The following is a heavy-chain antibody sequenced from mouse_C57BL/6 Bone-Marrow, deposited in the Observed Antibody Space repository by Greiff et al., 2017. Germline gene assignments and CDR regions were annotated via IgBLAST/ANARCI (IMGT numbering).Heavy chain of an antibody. CDR3: ARCNWDWYFDV. V-gene: IGHV1-81*01. CDR1: GYTFTSYG. CDR2: IYPRSGNT. Sequence: VQLQQSGAELARPGASVKLSCKASGYTFTSYGISWVKQSTGQGLEWIGEIYPRSGNTYYNEKFKGKATLTADKSSSTAYMELRSLTSEDSAVYFCARCNWDWYFDVWGTGTTVTVSS. D-gene: IGHD4-1*01. J-gene: IGHJ1*03.